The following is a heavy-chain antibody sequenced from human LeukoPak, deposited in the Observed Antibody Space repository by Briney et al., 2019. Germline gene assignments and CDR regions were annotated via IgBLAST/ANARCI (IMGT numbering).Heavy chain of an antibody. Sequence: GGSLRLSCEASGFIFSTYAFHWVRQAPGKGPEWMAFITYDGSDTYFADSVKGRFTLSRDNSKNALYLQMNSLRTADTAVYYCARPGGYAFDIWGQGIMVTVSS. V-gene: IGHV3-30*04. D-gene: IGHD3-10*01. CDR3: ARPGGYAFDI. J-gene: IGHJ3*02. CDR2: ITYDGSDT. CDR1: GFIFSTYA.